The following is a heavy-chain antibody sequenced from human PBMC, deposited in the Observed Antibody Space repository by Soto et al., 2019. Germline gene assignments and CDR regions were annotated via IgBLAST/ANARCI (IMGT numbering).Heavy chain of an antibody. J-gene: IGHJ4*02. Sequence: QVQLVQSGAEVKKPGSSVKVSCKASGGTFSSYAISWVRQAPGQGLEWMGGIIPIFGTANYAQKFQGRVTTTPDESTSTTPMDVTSQRSENTAGYYCAGYTLQDATTSYSSSWECEYWGQGTL. V-gene: IGHV1-69*01. D-gene: IGHD6-13*01. CDR3: AGYTLQDATTSYSSSWECEY. CDR1: GGTFSSYA. CDR2: IIPIFGTA.